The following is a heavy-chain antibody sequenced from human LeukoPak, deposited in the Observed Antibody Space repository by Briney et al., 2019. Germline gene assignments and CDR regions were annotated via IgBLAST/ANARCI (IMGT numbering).Heavy chain of an antibody. CDR2: IYYSGGT. CDR3: ARDSWVGYGFGYFDY. CDR1: GGSISSYY. V-gene: IGHV4-59*01. J-gene: IGHJ4*02. Sequence: SETLSLTCTVSGGSISSYYWSWIRQPPGKGLEWIGYIYYSGGTNYNPSLKSRVTISVDTSKNQFSLKLSSVTAADTAVYYCARDSWVGYGFGYFDYWGQGTLVTVSS. D-gene: IGHD5-18*01.